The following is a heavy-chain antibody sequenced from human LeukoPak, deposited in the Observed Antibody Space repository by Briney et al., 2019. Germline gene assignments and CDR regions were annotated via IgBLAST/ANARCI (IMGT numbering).Heavy chain of an antibody. CDR1: GGSINGYY. CDR3: ARMDQSSLERYFDY. CDR2: LYYSGST. D-gene: IGHD2-2*03. V-gene: IGHV4-59*01. J-gene: IGHJ4*02. Sequence: PSETLSLTCTLSGGSINGYYWNAVCQPPGKGLEWSGYLYYSGSTSYMPSRKRRVTISVDTSNNQFSLKLISVTAADPAVYYCARMDQSSLERYFDYWGQGALVTVSS.